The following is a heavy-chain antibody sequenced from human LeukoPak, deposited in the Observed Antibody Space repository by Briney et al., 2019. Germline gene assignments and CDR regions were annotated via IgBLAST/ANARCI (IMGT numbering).Heavy chain of an antibody. J-gene: IGHJ4*02. V-gene: IGHV1-69*05. CDR1: GGTFSSYT. CDR3: ATGFYNMGYYFDY. Sequence: SVKVSCKASGGTFSSYTISWVRQAPGQGLEWMGRIIPIFGTANYAQKFQGRVTITTDESTNTAYMELSSLRSEDTAVYYCATGFYNMGYYFDYWGQGTLVTVSS. D-gene: IGHD2/OR15-2a*01. CDR2: IIPIFGTA.